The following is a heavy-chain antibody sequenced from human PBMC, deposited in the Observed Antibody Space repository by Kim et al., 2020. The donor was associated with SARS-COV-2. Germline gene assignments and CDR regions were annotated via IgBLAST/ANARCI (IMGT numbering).Heavy chain of an antibody. D-gene: IGHD3-16*01. CDR3: AKMGLLGDYSPFDN. CDR1: GFTFSNYA. J-gene: IGHJ4*02. V-gene: IGHV3-23*01. CDR2: IGHLGEST. Sequence: GGSLRLSCAASGFTFSNYAMGWVRQAPGKGLQWVSVIGHLGESTYYADSVKGRFTISKENSKNTLHLQMDSLRADDTAVYYCAKMGLLGDYSPFDNWGQGTLVTVSS.